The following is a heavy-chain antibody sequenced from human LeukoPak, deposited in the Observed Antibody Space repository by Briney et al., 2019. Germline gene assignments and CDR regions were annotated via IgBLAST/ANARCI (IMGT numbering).Heavy chain of an antibody. CDR1: GYTFTNYD. Sequence: ASVKVSCKASGYTFTNYDVNWVRQATGQGLEWMGWMNPNSGDTGYAQKFQGRVTMTRDTSISTAHMELSSLTSEDTAVYYCARGYSSSWSNWFDPWGQGTLVTVSS. V-gene: IGHV1-8*01. J-gene: IGHJ5*02. CDR3: ARGYSSSWSNWFDP. CDR2: MNPNSGDT. D-gene: IGHD6-13*01.